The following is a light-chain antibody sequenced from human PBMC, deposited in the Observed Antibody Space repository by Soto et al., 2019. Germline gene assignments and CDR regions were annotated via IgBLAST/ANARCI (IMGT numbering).Light chain of an antibody. CDR2: DVS. J-gene: IGKJ5*01. CDR1: QDISGF. Sequence: AIQLTQSPSSLSASVGGRVTITCRASQDISGFVAWYQQKVGKPPKLLIYDVSSLESGVPSRFSGRGSGTEFTLTITSLQPEDFATYYCQQFNIYPITFGQGTRLEIK. CDR3: QQFNIYPIT. V-gene: IGKV1-13*02.